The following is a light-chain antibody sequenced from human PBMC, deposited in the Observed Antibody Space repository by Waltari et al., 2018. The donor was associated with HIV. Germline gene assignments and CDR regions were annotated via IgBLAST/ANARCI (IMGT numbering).Light chain of an antibody. V-gene: IGLV1-40*01. Sequence: QSALTQPPSVSGAPGQRVTISCTGNRSNIGAGYFVHWYQHPPGTAPKLLVYRDINRPSGVPDRFSGSKSGTSASLVITGLQAEDEADYYCQSYDSSLRASVFGGGTKLTVL. CDR2: RDI. CDR1: RSNIGAGYF. J-gene: IGLJ2*01. CDR3: QSYDSSLRASV.